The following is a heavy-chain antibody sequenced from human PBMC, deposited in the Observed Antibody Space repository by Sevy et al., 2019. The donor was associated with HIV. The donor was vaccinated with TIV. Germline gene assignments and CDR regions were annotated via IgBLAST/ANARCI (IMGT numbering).Heavy chain of an antibody. CDR1: GFTFSSYA. CDR3: AKEGGGYYYDSSGLFDY. J-gene: IGHJ4*02. D-gene: IGHD3-22*01. V-gene: IGHV3-23*01. Sequence: GGSLRLSCAASGFTFSSYAMSWVRQASGKGLEWVSAISGSGYLTYYTDSVKGRFTISRDNSKNTLYLQMNSLRAEDTAVYYCAKEGGGYYYDSSGLFDYWGQGTLVTVSS. CDR2: ISGSGYLT.